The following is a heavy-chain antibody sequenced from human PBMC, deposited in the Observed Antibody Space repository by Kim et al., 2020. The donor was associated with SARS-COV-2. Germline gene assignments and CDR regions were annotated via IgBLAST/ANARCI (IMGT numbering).Heavy chain of an antibody. Sequence: SVKVSCKASGCTFDNYSINWVRLAAGQGLEWMGRIIPVLGVTNYAQKFQDRLTITADKSTGTAYMELNSLRSEDTAIYYCASSGQGCGFGRSDYWGQGTLVTVSS. CDR2: IIPVLGVT. V-gene: IGHV1-69*02. J-gene: IGHJ4*02. D-gene: IGHD2-21*01. CDR3: ASSGQGCGFGRSDY. CDR1: GCTFDNYS.